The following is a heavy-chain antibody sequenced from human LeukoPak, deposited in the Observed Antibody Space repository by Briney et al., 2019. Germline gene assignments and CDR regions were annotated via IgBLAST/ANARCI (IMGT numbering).Heavy chain of an antibody. CDR2: VYWDDDK. D-gene: IGHD6-19*01. CDR3: ARKVVVAGPSIVFDY. J-gene: IGHJ4*02. CDR1: GFSLTTPGAG. Sequence: SGPTLVKPTQTLTLTCFFSGFSLTTPGAGVGWIRQPPGKALEWLALVYWDDDKRYSPSLESRLTITGDTSKNQVVLTMTNMDPVDTGTYYCARKVVVAGPSIVFDYWGQGTLVTVSS. V-gene: IGHV2-5*02.